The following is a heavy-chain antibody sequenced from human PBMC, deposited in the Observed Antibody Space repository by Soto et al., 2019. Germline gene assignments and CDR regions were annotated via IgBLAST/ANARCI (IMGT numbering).Heavy chain of an antibody. CDR1: RGSLSRYY. CDR2: IYYSGST. J-gene: IGHJ4*02. D-gene: IGHD6-19*01. CDR3: ARVEYTGGWYPFDY. Sequence: AETRAGNRRSSRGSLSRYYENWLRQPPGKGLEWIGYIYYSGSTNYNPSLKSRVSMSVDTSKNQFSLKLSSVTAADTAVYYCARVEYTGGWYPFDYWGQGALVTVS. V-gene: IGHV4-59*01.